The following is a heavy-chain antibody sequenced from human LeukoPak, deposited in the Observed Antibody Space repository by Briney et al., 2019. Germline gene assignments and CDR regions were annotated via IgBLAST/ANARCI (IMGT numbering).Heavy chain of an antibody. J-gene: IGHJ1*01. D-gene: IGHD1-26*01. V-gene: IGHV3-23*01. Sequence: PGGSLRLSCAASGFTFSAYAMSWVRQAPGKGLEWVSSITSGGGSPYYADFVKGRFTISRDNSKNTLYLQMNSLRAEDTAVYYCAKVTSVVGPTLGYFQHWGQGTLVTVSS. CDR1: GFTFSAYA. CDR2: ITSGGGSP. CDR3: AKVTSVVGPTLGYFQH.